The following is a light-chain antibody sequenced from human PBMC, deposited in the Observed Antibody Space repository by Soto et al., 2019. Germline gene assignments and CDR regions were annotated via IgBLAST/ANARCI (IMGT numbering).Light chain of an antibody. Sequence: QSVLTQPASVSGSPGQSITISCTGTSSDVGGYNYVSWYQQHPGEAPKLMIYEVSNRPSGVSNRFSGSKSGNTASLTISGLQAEDEADYYCSSYTSSRFYVFGTGTKVTVL. V-gene: IGLV2-14*01. CDR3: SSYTSSRFYV. CDR2: EVS. J-gene: IGLJ1*01. CDR1: SSDVGGYNY.